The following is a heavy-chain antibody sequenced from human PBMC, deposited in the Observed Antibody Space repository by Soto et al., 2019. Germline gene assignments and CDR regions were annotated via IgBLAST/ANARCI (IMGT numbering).Heavy chain of an antibody. V-gene: IGHV3-66*01. CDR2: IYRSGST. CDR3: SRDSIPPYGSDDFDI. Sequence: GGSLRLSCAASGFTVSNNYMSWVRQAPGKGLEWVSVIYRSGSTYYADSVKGRFTISRDNSKNTVYLQMNSLRAEDTAVYYCSRDSIPPYGSDDFDIWGQGTVVT. D-gene: IGHD2-2*01. J-gene: IGHJ3*02. CDR1: GFTVSNNY.